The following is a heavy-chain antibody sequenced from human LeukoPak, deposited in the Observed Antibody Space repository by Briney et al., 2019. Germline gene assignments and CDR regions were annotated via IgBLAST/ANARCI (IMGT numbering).Heavy chain of an antibody. CDR2: INHSGST. V-gene: IGHV4-34*01. D-gene: IGHD3-9*01. CDR3: ASAYYDILGGHFDY. J-gene: IGHJ4*02. Sequence: SETPSLTCTVSGGSISSYYWSWIRQPPGKGLEWIGEINHSGSTKYNSSLKSRVTISVDTSKNQFSLKVTSVTAADTAVYYCASAYYDILGGHFDYWGQGTLVTVSS. CDR1: GGSISSYY.